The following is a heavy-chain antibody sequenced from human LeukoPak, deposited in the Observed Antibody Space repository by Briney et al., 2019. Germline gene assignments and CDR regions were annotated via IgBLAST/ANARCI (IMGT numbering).Heavy chain of an antibody. CDR1: GFTFSSYG. Sequence: GGSLRLSCAASGFTFSSYGMHWVRQAPGKGLEWVTFIRYDGSNKYYADSVKGRFTISRDNSKNTLYLQMNSLRAEDTAMYYCASTRAPKGSWTFDYWGQGTLVTVSS. CDR3: ASTRAPKGSWTFDY. D-gene: IGHD1-26*01. J-gene: IGHJ4*02. V-gene: IGHV3-30*02. CDR2: IRYDGSNK.